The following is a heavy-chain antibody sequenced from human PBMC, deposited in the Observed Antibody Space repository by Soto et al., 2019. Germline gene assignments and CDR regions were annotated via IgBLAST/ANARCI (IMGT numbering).Heavy chain of an antibody. D-gene: IGHD6-13*01. CDR1: GFTLSSYA. CDR3: ARRSSSWYFDY. V-gene: IGHV3-23*01. CDR2: ISGSDGST. Sequence: GWSLRLSCAASGFTLSSYAMNWVRQAPGKGLEWVSVISGSDGSTYYADSVKGRFTISRDNSKNTLNPQMNSLRAEDTAVYYCARRSSSWYFDYWGPGTLVTVSS. J-gene: IGHJ4*02.